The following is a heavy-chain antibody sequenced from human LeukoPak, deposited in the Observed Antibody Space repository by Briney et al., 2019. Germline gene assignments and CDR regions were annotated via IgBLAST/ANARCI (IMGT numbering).Heavy chain of an antibody. V-gene: IGHV1-18*04. CDR3: ARDTPVAVGGYFDF. CDR1: GYTLASYG. J-gene: IGHJ4*02. Sequence: ASVKVSCKTSGYTLASYGISWVPHAPGQGLEWMGWISAYNGDTIYAQRFQGRVTMTTDTTTSTAFMELRSLGSDDTAVYYCARDTPVAVGGYFDFWGQGTQVTVSS. D-gene: IGHD6-19*01. CDR2: ISAYNGDT.